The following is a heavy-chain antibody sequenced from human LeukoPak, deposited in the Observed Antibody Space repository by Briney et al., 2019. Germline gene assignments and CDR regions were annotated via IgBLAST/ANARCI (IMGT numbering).Heavy chain of an antibody. V-gene: IGHV4-39*01. CDR3: ARLRYYYGSGIHYYMDV. J-gene: IGHJ6*03. D-gene: IGHD3-10*01. Sequence: SETLSLTCAVSGVSISSSNSYWGWIRQPPGKGLEWIGSIYYSGNTYYNASLKSRVTISVDTSKNQFSLKVTSVTAADTAVYYCARLRYYYGSGIHYYMDVWGKGTTVTISS. CDR1: GVSISSSNSY. CDR2: IYYSGNT.